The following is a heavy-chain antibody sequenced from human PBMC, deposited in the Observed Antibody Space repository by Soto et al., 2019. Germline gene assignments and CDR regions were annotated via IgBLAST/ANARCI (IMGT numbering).Heavy chain of an antibody. Sequence: QVQLVESGGGVVQPGRSLRLSCAASGFTFSSYAMHWVRQAPGKGLEWVAVISYDGSNKYYADSVKGRFTISRDNSKNTLYLQMNSLRAEDTAVYYCARAEEPFGEQTYSGFDYWGQGTLVTVSS. J-gene: IGHJ4*02. CDR1: GFTFSSYA. CDR3: ARAEEPFGEQTYSGFDY. V-gene: IGHV3-30-3*01. CDR2: ISYDGSNK. D-gene: IGHD3-16*01.